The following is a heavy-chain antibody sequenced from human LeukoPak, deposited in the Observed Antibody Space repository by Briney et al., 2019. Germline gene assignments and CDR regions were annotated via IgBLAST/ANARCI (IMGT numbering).Heavy chain of an antibody. Sequence: GGSLRLSCEASEFTFSNYWMTWVRQAPGKGLEWVSIISNGADRTYYADSVKGRFTISRDNSKNTVYLQMNSLRAEDTAVYYCAKDRGFTGYEGSNYFDYWGQGTLVTVSS. V-gene: IGHV3-23*01. CDR1: EFTFSNYW. J-gene: IGHJ4*02. CDR2: ISNGADRT. CDR3: AKDRGFTGYEGSNYFDY. D-gene: IGHD5-12*01.